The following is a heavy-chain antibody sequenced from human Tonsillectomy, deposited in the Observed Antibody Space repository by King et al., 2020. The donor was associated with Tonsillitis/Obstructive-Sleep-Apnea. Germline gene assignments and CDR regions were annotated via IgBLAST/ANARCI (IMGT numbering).Heavy chain of an antibody. J-gene: IGHJ5*02. D-gene: IGHD3-10*01. CDR1: GFTFSSYA. CDR2: ISGSGGST. CDR3: AKQGYYYSSGSLNWFDP. Sequence: VQLVESGGGLVQPGGSLRLSCAASGFTFSSYAMSWVRQAPGKGLEWVSAISGSGGSTYYADSVKGRFTISRDNSKNTLYLQMNSLRAEDTAVYYCAKQGYYYSSGSLNWFDPWGQGTLVTVSS. V-gene: IGHV3-23*04.